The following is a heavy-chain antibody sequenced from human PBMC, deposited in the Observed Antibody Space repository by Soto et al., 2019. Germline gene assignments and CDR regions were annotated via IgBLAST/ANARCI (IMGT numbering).Heavy chain of an antibody. D-gene: IGHD3-9*01. Sequence: SETLSLTCTVSGGSISSAPSYWAWIRQPPGKGLEWIGHIFYDGRTTYSPSLRSRVSMSADTSRNQFSLNLSSMTAADAAVYFCVGFRSSTIFSHWGQGVLVT. V-gene: IGHV4-39*01. CDR3: VGFRSSTIFSH. CDR1: GGSISSAPSY. J-gene: IGHJ4*02. CDR2: IFYDGRT.